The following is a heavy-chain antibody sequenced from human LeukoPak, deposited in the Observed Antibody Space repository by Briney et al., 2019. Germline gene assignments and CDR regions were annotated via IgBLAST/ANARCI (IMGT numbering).Heavy chain of an antibody. J-gene: IGHJ2*01. V-gene: IGHV4-39*07. CDR2: IYYSGST. D-gene: IGHD3-3*01. CDR3: ARGNPDRRLRFLEWPTGYFDL. CDR1: GGSISSSSYS. Sequence: SETLSLTCTVSGGSISSSSYSWVWIRQPPGKGLEWIGSIYYSGSTYYNPSLKSRVTISVDTSKNQFSLKLSSVTAADTAVYYCARGNPDRRLRFLEWPTGYFDLWGRGTLVTVSS.